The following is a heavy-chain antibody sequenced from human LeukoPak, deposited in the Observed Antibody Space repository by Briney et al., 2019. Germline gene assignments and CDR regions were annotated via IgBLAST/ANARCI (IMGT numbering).Heavy chain of an antibody. CDR3: TTDLGITMIRGVIVS. CDR1: GFTFTHAW. V-gene: IGHV3-15*01. D-gene: IGHD3-10*01. Sequence: GGSLRLSCAAPGFTFTHAWMTWVRQAPGKGLEWVGRIKSKADGETTDYAAPVKGRFFMSRDDSKATLFLQMNYLETADTAVYYCTTDLGITMIRGVIVSWGQGTLVTVSS. J-gene: IGHJ4*02. CDR2: IKSKADGETT.